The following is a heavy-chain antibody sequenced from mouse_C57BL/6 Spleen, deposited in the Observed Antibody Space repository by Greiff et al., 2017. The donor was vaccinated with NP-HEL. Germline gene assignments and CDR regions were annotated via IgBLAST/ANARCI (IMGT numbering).Heavy chain of an antibody. Sequence: QVQLKESGAELMKPGASVKLSCKATGYTFTGYWIEWVKQRPGHGLEWIGEILPGSGSTNYNEKFKGKATFTADTSSNTAYMQLSSLTTEDSATYYCARIYYDYDGVFAYWGQGTLVTVSA. CDR2: ILPGSGST. J-gene: IGHJ3*01. CDR3: ARIYYDYDGVFAY. V-gene: IGHV1-9*01. D-gene: IGHD2-4*01. CDR1: GYTFTGYW.